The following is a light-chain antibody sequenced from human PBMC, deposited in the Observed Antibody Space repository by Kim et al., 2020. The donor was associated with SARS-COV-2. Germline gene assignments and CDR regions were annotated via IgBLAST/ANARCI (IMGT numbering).Light chain of an antibody. Sequence: ASVKLTCTLRSGHSSYAIAWHQQQPEKGPRYLMKLNSDGTHSTGDGIPDRFSGSGSGAERYLTISSLQSEDEADYYCQTWGTVIQVFGGGTQLTVL. CDR2: LNSDGTH. J-gene: IGLJ3*02. CDR3: QTWGTVIQV. V-gene: IGLV4-69*01. CDR1: SGHSSYA.